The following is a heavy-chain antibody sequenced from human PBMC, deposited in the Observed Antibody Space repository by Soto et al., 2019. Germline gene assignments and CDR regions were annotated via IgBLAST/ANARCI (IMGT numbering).Heavy chain of an antibody. V-gene: IGHV4-38-2*02. D-gene: IGHD6-19*01. Sequence: PSETLSLTCTVSCYSISSGAYWACIRQPPGKGPEWIASIYHGGTTFYNPSLKSRITISVDTSNNQFSMKLTSVTAADTAVYYCARVHVMVVAGSTFDYWGHGTLVTVSS. CDR2: IYHGGTT. CDR3: ARVHVMVVAGSTFDY. CDR1: CYSISSGAY. J-gene: IGHJ4*01.